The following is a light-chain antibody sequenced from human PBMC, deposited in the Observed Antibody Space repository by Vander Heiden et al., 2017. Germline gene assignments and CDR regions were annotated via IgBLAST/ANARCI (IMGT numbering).Light chain of an antibody. V-gene: IGKV4-1*01. CDR1: QSVLHRSTNKDH. CDR3: QQYHSNPRT. Sequence: DIVMTQSPDSLAVSLGERATIRCKSSQSVLHRSTNKDHLAWYQQKPGQPPKGLIYWASSRDSGVPDRFSGSGSGTDFIFTINNLQAEDVAVYYGQQYHSNPRTLGQGTKVEIK. J-gene: IGKJ1*01. CDR2: WAS.